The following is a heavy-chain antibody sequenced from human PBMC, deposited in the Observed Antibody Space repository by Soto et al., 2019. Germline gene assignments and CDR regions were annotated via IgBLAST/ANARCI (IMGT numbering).Heavy chain of an antibody. CDR1: GFTFRDYY. CDR3: AREYYYTMDV. V-gene: IGHV3-11*05. Sequence: QVQLVESGGGLVRPGGSLRLSCEASGFTFRDYYMTWFRQAPGKGLEWLSYIDIITKYTNYADSVKGRFTISRDNAKKSLYLQMNSLRADDTAVADCAREYYYTMDVWGQGTMVTVSS. CDR2: IDIITKYT. J-gene: IGHJ6*02.